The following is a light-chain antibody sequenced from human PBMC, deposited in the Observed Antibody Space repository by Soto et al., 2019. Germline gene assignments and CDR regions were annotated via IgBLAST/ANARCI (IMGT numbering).Light chain of an antibody. Sequence: DIVMTQSPDSLAVSLGERATINCKSSQTVLYFSNNKNYLAWYQQKPGQPPKLLIYWASTRESGVPDRFSGSGSGTDFTRTISSLQAEDVAVYYCQQYYSSPPTFGGGTKVEIK. CDR2: WAS. V-gene: IGKV4-1*01. CDR1: QTVLYFSNNKNY. J-gene: IGKJ4*01. CDR3: QQYYSSPPT.